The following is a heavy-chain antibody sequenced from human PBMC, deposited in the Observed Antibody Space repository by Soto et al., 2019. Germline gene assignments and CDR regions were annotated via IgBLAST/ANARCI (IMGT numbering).Heavy chain of an antibody. J-gene: IGHJ4*02. Sequence: ASVKVSCKASGYTFTSYGISWVRQAPGQGLEWMGWISAYNGNTNYAQKLQGRVTMTTDTSTSTAYMELRSLRSDDTAVYYCARVRHAPYSSSSDFDYWGQGTLVTVSS. CDR1: GYTFTSYG. V-gene: IGHV1-18*01. D-gene: IGHD6-6*01. CDR2: ISAYNGNT. CDR3: ARVRHAPYSSSSDFDY.